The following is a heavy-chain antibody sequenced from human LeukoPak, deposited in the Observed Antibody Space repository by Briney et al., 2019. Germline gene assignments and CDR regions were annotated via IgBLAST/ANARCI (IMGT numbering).Heavy chain of an antibody. J-gene: IGHJ6*02. CDR1: GYSFTSYW. CDR3: ARRKATVTDYYYYGMDV. D-gene: IGHD4-17*01. Sequence: GESLKISCKGSGYSFTSYWIGWVRQMPGKGLEWMGIIYPGDSDTRYSPSFQGQVTISADKSISTAHLQWSSLKASDTAMYYCARRKATVTDYYYYGMDVWGQGTTVTVSS. CDR2: IYPGDSDT. V-gene: IGHV5-51*01.